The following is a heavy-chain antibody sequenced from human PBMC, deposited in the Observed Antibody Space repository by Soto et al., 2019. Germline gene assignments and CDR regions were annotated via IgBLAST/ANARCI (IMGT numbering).Heavy chain of an antibody. CDR1: GVSFSGYY. CDR2: INHNGDT. J-gene: IGHJ4*02. V-gene: IGHV4-34*01. Sequence: QVQLQQWGAGLLKPSETLSHTCTVYGVSFSGYYWSWIRQPPGKGLEWIGDINHNGDTNYNPSLKRRVTISVDTSKNQFSLKLNSVTAADTAVYYCARRLDDWGQGILVTVSS. CDR3: ARRLDD.